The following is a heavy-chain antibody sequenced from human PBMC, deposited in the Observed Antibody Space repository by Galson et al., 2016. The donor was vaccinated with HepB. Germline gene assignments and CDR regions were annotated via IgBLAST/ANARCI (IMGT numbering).Heavy chain of an antibody. CDR2: YSGST. J-gene: IGHJ4*02. Sequence: YSGSTNYNPSLKSRVTISVDTSMNQFSLKLSSVTAADTAVYYCARTEPSSGFRYWGQGTLVTVSS. CDR3: ARTEPSSGFRY. V-gene: IGHV4-59*08. D-gene: IGHD3-22*01.